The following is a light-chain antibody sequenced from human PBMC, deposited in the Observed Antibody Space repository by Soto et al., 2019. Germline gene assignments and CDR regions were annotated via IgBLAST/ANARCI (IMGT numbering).Light chain of an antibody. Sequence: DIQMTQSPSTLSASVGDIVTITFRASQGISSWLAWYQQKPGKAPNLLIYSASILESGVPSRFSGSGSGTDFTLTISSLQPEDFATYFCQQSYSRPRTFGQGTKVDIK. V-gene: IGKV1-12*01. CDR1: QGISSW. CDR3: QQSYSRPRT. J-gene: IGKJ1*01. CDR2: SAS.